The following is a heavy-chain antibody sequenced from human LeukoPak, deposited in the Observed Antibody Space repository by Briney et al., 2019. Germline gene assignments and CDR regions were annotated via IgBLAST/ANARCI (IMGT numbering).Heavy chain of an antibody. J-gene: IGHJ4*02. CDR1: GFTFSSYG. Sequence: GGSLRLSCAASGFTFSSYGMHWVRQAPGKGLEWVAVISYDGSNKYYADSVKGRFTISRDNSKNTLYLQMNSLRDEDTAVYYCARDQNLYSSGWYQLYFDYWGQGTLVTVSS. CDR2: ISYDGSNK. D-gene: IGHD6-19*01. V-gene: IGHV3-30*03. CDR3: ARDQNLYSSGWYQLYFDY.